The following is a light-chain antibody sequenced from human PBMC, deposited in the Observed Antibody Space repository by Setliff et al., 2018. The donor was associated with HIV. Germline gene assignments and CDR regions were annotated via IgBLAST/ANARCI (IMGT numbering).Light chain of an antibody. J-gene: IGLJ1*01. CDR1: SSDVGGYNY. CDR2: DVS. V-gene: IGLV2-14*01. Sequence: SALAPPASVSGSPGQSITISCTGTSSDVGGYNYVSWYQQHPGKAPKFMIYDVSKRPSGVSNRFSGSKSGNTASLTISGLQAEDEADYYCSSYTSSSTYVFGTGTKVTVL. CDR3: SSYTSSSTYV.